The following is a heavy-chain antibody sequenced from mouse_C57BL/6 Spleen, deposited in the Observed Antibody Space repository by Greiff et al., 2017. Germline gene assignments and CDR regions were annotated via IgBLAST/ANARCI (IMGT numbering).Heavy chain of an antibody. V-gene: IGHV5-17*01. D-gene: IGHD2-3*01. CDR1: GFTFSDYG. Sequence: EVQRVQSGGGLVQPARSLTLSCAASGFTFSDYGMHWVRQAPEKGLEWVAYISSGSSTIYYADTVTGLFTISRDNAKHTLFLQMTRLTYEDTIMYYCARSPCDDGYPGMDYWGQGTSVTVSS. J-gene: IGHJ4*01. CDR3: ARSPCDDGYPGMDY. CDR2: ISSGSSTI.